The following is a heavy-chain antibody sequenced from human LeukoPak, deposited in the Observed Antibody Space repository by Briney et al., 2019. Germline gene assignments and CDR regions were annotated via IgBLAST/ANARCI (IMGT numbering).Heavy chain of an antibody. Sequence: SETLSLTCTVSGGSISRYYWSWIRQPPGEGLEWIGYIYYRGSVNYNPSLQSRVTISLDTSKNQFSLNLTSVTAADTAVYYCARETAWTYYYYMDVWGKGTTVTVSS. CDR3: ARETAWTYYYYMDV. CDR1: GGSISRYY. D-gene: IGHD3/OR15-3a*01. CDR2: IYYRGSV. V-gene: IGHV4-59*01. J-gene: IGHJ6*03.